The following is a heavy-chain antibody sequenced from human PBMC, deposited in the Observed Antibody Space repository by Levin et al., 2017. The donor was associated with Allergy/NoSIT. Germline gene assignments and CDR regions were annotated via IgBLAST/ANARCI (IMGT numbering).Heavy chain of an antibody. V-gene: IGHV3-30*18. J-gene: IGHJ1*01. CDR1: GFTFSSYG. Sequence: GESLKISCAASGFTFSSYGMHWVRQAPGKGLEWVAVISYDGSNKYYADSVKGRFTISRDNSKNTLYLQMNSLRAEDTAVYYCAKGYCSSTSCPAEYFQHWGQGTLVTVSS. CDR3: AKGYCSSTSCPAEYFQH. CDR2: ISYDGSNK. D-gene: IGHD2-2*01.